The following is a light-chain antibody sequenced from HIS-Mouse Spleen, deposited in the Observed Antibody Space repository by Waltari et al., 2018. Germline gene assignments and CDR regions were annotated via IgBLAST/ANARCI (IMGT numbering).Light chain of an antibody. Sequence: QSALTQPASVSGSPGQSITISCTGTSSDVGGYNYFSWYQQPPGKAPKLMIYDVSNRPSGVSNRFSGSQSGNTASLTISGLQAEDEADYYCCSYAGSYTWVFGGGTKLTVL. CDR3: CSYAGSYTWV. J-gene: IGLJ3*02. V-gene: IGLV2-14*03. CDR1: SSDVGGYNY. CDR2: DVS.